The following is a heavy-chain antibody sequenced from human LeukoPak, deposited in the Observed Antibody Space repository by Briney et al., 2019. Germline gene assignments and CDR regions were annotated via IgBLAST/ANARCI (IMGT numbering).Heavy chain of an antibody. CDR1: GGTFSSYA. V-gene: IGHV1-69*13. D-gene: IGHD3-9*01. Sequence: SVKVSCKASGGTFSSYAINWVRQAPGQGLEWTGGITPMFGTAKYAQKFQGRVTITADESTSTAYMELSSLRSEDTAVYYCARDSSEFRSLIFHWGQGTLVTVSS. CDR2: ITPMFGTA. J-gene: IGHJ1*01. CDR3: ARDSSEFRSLIFH.